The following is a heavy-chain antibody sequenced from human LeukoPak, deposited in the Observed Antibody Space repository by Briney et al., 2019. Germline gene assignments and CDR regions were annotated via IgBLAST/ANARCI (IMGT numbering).Heavy chain of an antibody. J-gene: IGHJ5*02. V-gene: IGHV4-34*01. CDR3: ARVGGSSSWYRGSHWFDP. Sequence: SETLSLTCAVYGGSFSGYYWSWIRQPPGKGLEWIGEINHSGSTNYNPSLKSRVTISVDTSKNQFSLKLSSATAADTAVYYCARVGGSSSWYRGSHWFDPWGQGTLVTVSS. CDR2: INHSGST. CDR1: GGSFSGYY. D-gene: IGHD6-13*01.